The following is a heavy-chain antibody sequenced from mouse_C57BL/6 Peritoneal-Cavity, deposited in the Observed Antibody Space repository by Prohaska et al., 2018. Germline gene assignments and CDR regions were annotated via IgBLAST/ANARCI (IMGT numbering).Heavy chain of an antibody. CDR3: ANQAYFDY. CDR1: GYTFTSYW. J-gene: IGHJ2*01. Sequence: SVKMSCKASGYTFTSYWITWVKQRPGQVLEWIGDIYPGSGSTNYNEKFKSKATLTVDTSSSTAYMQLSSLTSEDSAVYYCANQAYFDYWGQGTTLTVSS. D-gene: IGHD3-2*02. V-gene: IGHV1-55*01. CDR2: IYPGSGST.